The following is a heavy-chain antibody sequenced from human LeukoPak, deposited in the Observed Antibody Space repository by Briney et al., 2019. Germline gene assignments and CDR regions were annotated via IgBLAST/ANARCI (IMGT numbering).Heavy chain of an antibody. CDR3: ARTWTQAAYGMDV. CDR2: ISHSGST. J-gene: IGHJ6*02. Sequence: SSETLSLTCAVYGGSFSGYYWSWVRQPPGKGLEWIGKISHSGSTNYNPSLKSRVTISVDTSKNQFSLKLSSVTAADTAVYYCARTWTQAAYGMDVWGQGTTVTVSS. CDR1: GGSFSGYY. D-gene: IGHD3/OR15-3a*01. V-gene: IGHV4-34*01.